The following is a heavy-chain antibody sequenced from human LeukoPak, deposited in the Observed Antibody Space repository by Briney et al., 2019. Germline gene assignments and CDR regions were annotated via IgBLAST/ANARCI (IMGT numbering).Heavy chain of an antibody. CDR2: IDWDDDK. CDR1: GFSLTTNQMR. J-gene: IGHJ4*02. CDR3: ARGNGSGTFFDY. D-gene: IGHD6-25*01. Sequence: SGPALVKPTQTLTLACTFSGFSLTTNQMRVSWIRQPPGKALEWLARIDWDDDKFYRTSLKTRLTISKDTSKNQVVLTMTNMDPVDTATYYCARGNGSGTFFDYWGQGTQVTVSS. V-gene: IGHV2-70*04.